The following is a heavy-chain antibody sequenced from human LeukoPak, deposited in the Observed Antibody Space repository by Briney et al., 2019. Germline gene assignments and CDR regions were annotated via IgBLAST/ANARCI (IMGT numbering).Heavy chain of an antibody. V-gene: IGHV3-53*01. Sequence: PGGSLRLSCAASGFTVSSNYMSWVRQAPGKGLEWVSVIYSGGSTYYADSVKGRFTISRDNSKNTLYLQMNSLRAEDTAVYYCATLGYRSSWSFDYWGQGTLVTVSS. J-gene: IGHJ4*02. CDR3: ATLGYRSSWSFDY. CDR1: GFTVSSNY. D-gene: IGHD6-13*01. CDR2: IYSGGST.